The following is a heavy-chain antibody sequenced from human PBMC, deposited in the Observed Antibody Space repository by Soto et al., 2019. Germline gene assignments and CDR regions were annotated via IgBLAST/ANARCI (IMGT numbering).Heavy chain of an antibody. CDR3: ARDVAAFDY. CDR2: IKQDGTEK. V-gene: IGHV3-7*01. J-gene: IGHJ4*02. CDR1: GFSFSRYW. D-gene: IGHD2-15*01. Sequence: GGSLRLSCAASGFSFSRYWMSWVRQAPGKGLEWVANIKQDGTEKYYVDSVKGRFTISGDNTKNSLYLQMHSLRAEDTAVYYCARDVAAFDYWGLGTLVTVSS.